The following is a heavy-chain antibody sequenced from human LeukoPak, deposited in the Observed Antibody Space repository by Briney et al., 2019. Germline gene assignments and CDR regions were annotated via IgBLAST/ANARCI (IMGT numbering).Heavy chain of an antibody. J-gene: IGHJ4*02. V-gene: IGHV1-69*02. D-gene: IGHD2-2*02. CDR3: AILTSTGCSSTSCYSFDY. CDR2: IIPILGIA. CDR1: GGTFSSYT. Sequence: SAKVSCKASGGTFSSYTISWVRQAPGQGLEWMGRIIPILGIANYAQKFQGRVTITADKSTSTAYMELSSLRSEDTAVYYCAILTSTGCSSTSCYSFDYWGQGTMVTVSS.